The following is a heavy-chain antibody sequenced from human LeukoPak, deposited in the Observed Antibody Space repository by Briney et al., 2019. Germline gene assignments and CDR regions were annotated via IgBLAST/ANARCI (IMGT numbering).Heavy chain of an antibody. Sequence: ASVKVSCKASGYTFTSYYMHWVRQAPGQGLGWMGIINPSGGSTSYAQKSQGRVTMTRDTSTSTVYMELSSLRSEDTAVYYCARAQVPPDDDFWSGSDGAYYYGMDVWGQGTTVTVSS. D-gene: IGHD3-3*01. CDR2: INPSGGST. CDR1: GYTFTSYY. CDR3: ARAQVPPDDDFWSGSDGAYYYGMDV. V-gene: IGHV1-46*01. J-gene: IGHJ6*02.